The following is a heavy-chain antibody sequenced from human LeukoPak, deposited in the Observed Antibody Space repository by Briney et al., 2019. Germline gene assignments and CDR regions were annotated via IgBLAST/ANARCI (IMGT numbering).Heavy chain of an antibody. V-gene: IGHV3-23*01. CDR1: GFTFSSYA. Sequence: PGASLRLSCAASGFTFSSYAMSWVRQAPGKGLEWVSAISGSGGSTYYADSVKGRFTISRDNSKNTLYLQMNSLRAEDTAVYYCAKASGYDFPMGPGNYYYYGMDVWGQGTTVTVSS. CDR3: AKASGYDFPMGPGNYYYYGMDV. J-gene: IGHJ6*02. CDR2: ISGSGGST. D-gene: IGHD2/OR15-2a*01.